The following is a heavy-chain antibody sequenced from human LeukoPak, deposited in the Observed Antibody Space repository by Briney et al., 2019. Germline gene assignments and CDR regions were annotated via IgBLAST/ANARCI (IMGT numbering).Heavy chain of an antibody. CDR3: ARDYDVLTAYPPTQLFDP. D-gene: IGHD3-9*01. J-gene: IGHJ5*02. CDR2: INHNGGT. CDR1: GGSFSGYF. Sequence: SETLSLTCAVYGGSFSGYFWSWIRQPPGKGLEWIGEINHNGGTNYNPSLKSRVTISVDTSKNQFSLKLSSVTAADTAVYYCARDYDVLTAYPPTQLFDPWGQGTLVTVSS. V-gene: IGHV4-34*01.